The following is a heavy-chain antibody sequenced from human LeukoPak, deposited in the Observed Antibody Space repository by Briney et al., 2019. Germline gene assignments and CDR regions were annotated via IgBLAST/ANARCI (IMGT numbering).Heavy chain of an antibody. CDR2: IWYDGSNK. J-gene: IGHJ4*02. CDR3: AKAMSGYDTYYFDY. CDR1: GFTFSSYG. Sequence: GGSLRLSCAASGFTFSSYGMHWVRQAPGKGLEWVAVIWYDGSNKYYADSVKGRFTISRDNSKNTLYLQMNSLRAEDTAVYYCAKAMSGYDTYYFDYWGQGTLVTVSS. D-gene: IGHD5-12*01. V-gene: IGHV3-33*06.